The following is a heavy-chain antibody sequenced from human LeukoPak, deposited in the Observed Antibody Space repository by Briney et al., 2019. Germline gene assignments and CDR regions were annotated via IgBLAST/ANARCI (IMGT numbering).Heavy chain of an antibody. CDR1: GYTFTSYG. CDR2: ISAYNGNT. CDR3: ARDPNDFWSGYSYGNWFDP. V-gene: IGHV1-18*01. Sequence: ASVKVSCKASGYTFTSYGISWVRQAPGQGLEWMGWISAYNGNTNYAQKLQGRVTMTTDTSTSTAYMELRSLRSDDTAVYYCARDPNDFWSGYSYGNWFDPWGQGTLVTVSS. J-gene: IGHJ5*02. D-gene: IGHD3-3*01.